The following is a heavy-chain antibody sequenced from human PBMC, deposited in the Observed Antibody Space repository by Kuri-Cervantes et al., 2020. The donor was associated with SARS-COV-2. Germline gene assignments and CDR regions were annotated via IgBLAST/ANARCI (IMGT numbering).Heavy chain of an antibody. D-gene: IGHD3-22*01. CDR1: GGSITSSY. J-gene: IGHJ4*02. CDR3: ARDLAYDSSGYAFDY. V-gene: IGHV4-59*12. CDR2: VYYTGST. Sequence: SETLSLTCSVSGGSITSSYWSWLRQPPGKGLEWIGYVYYTGSTNYNPSLKSRVSITIDTSKRQFYLKLSSVTAADTAVYYCARDLAYDSSGYAFDYWGQGTLVTVSS.